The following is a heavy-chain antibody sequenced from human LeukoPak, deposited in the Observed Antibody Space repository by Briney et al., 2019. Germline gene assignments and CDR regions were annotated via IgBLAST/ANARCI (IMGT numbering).Heavy chain of an antibody. J-gene: IGHJ3*02. CDR3: AREPTTTHDALDI. Sequence: GGSLRLSCATSGFTFSSYNMNWARQAPGKGLEWVSATSVRTNNRYHADSVKGRFTISRDNAKNSLYLQMNSLRAEDTAVYYCAREPTTTHDALDIWGPGTMVTVSS. CDR2: TSVRTNNR. D-gene: IGHD4-11*01. CDR1: GFTFSSYN. V-gene: IGHV3-21*01.